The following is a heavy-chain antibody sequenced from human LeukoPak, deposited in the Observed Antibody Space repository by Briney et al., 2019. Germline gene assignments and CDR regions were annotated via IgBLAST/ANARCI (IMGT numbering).Heavy chain of an antibody. D-gene: IGHD3-10*01. CDR3: ARVGIYYYGSGALDAFDI. J-gene: IGHJ3*02. V-gene: IGHV1-18*01. CDR2: IRVDNGNT. CDR1: GYTFTSYG. Sequence: GASVKVSCKASGYTFTSYGISWVRQAPGQGLEWMGWIRVDNGNTKYAQKVQGRVTMTTDTSTSTAYMELRSLTSDDTAVYYCARVGIYYYGSGALDAFDIWGQGTMVAVSS.